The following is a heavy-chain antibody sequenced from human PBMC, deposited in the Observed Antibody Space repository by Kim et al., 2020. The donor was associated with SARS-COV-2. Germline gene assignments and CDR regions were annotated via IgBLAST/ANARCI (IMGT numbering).Heavy chain of an antibody. J-gene: IGHJ4*02. D-gene: IGHD6-19*01. CDR1: GGSISSYY. CDR3: ARAEGAVAAIDY. Sequence: SETLSLTCTVSGGSISSYYWSWIRQPPGKGLEWIGYIYYSGSTNYNPSLKSRVTISVDTSKNQFSLKLSSVTAADTAVYYCARAEGAVAAIDYWGQGTLV. CDR2: IYYSGST. V-gene: IGHV4-59*01.